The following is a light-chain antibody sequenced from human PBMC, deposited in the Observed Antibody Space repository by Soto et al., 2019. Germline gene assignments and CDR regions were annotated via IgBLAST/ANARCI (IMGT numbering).Light chain of an antibody. Sequence: EIVLTQSPGTLSLSPGERATLSCRASQSVSSSYLAWYQQKPGQPPRLLIYGASSRATGITDRFSGSGSGTDFTLTISRLEPEDFAVYYCQQYGSSPTFGQGTKVEIK. CDR3: QQYGSSPT. J-gene: IGKJ1*01. CDR1: QSVSSSY. CDR2: GAS. V-gene: IGKV3-20*01.